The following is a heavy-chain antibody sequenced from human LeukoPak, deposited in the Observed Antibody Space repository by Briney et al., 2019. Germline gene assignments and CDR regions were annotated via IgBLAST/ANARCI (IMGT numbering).Heavy chain of an antibody. CDR1: GYTLTELS. CDR2: FDPEDGET. D-gene: IGHD6-13*01. V-gene: IGHV1-24*01. J-gene: IGHJ3*02. CDR3: ATVRRGYSSLFVI. Sequence: ASAKVSCKVSGYTLTELSMHWVRQAPGKGLEWMGGFDPEDGETIYAQKFQGRVTRTEDTSTDTAYMELSSLRSEDTAVYYCATVRRGYSSLFVIWGQGTMVTVSS.